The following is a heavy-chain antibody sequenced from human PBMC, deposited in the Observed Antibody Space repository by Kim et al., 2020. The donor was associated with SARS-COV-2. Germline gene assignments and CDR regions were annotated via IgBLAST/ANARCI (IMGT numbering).Heavy chain of an antibody. Sequence: SETLSLTCTVSGVSISSSSYYWGWIRQPPGKGLEWIGSIYYSWSTYYNPSLKSRVTISGDTSKNQFSLRLSSLTATETAVYYCARLRATVTKGQGIDYWGQGTLVTVSS. CDR1: GVSISSSSYY. CDR2: IYYSWST. V-gene: IGHV4-39*01. D-gene: IGHD4-17*01. CDR3: ARLRATVTKGQGIDY. J-gene: IGHJ4*02.